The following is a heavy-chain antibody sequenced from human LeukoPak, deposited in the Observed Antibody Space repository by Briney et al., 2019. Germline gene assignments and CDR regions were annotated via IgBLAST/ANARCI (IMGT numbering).Heavy chain of an antibody. CDR3: ARRHGRCSDGSCYYPDY. Sequence: ASVKVSCKASGYTFTSYDINWVRQATGQGLEWMGWMNPNSGNTGYAQKFQGRVTMTRNSSITTAYMKLSSLRPEDTAVYYCARRHGRCSDGSCYYPDYWGQGTLVTVSS. CDR2: MNPNSGNT. V-gene: IGHV1-8*01. D-gene: IGHD2-15*01. J-gene: IGHJ4*02. CDR1: GYTFTSYD.